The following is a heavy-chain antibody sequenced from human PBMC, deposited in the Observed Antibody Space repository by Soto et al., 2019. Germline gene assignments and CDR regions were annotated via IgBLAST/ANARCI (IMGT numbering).Heavy chain of an antibody. CDR3: ARVVGALGHWCDP. Sequence: QAQLVQSGAEVKKPGASVKVSCKASGYTFTRYGLSWVRQAPGQGLEWMGRISAYNYNTNYAQKLQGPVTMTTDTPTSTAYMELSSLRSDYTAVYYLARVVGALGHWCDPWCQGTLVTVSS. J-gene: IGHJ5*02. CDR1: GYTFTRYG. V-gene: IGHV1-18*01. CDR2: ISAYNYNT. D-gene: IGHD1-26*01.